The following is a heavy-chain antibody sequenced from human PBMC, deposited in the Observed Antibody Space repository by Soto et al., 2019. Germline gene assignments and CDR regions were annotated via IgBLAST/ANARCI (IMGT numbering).Heavy chain of an antibody. CDR2: IIPIFGTA. V-gene: IGHV1-69*13. D-gene: IGHD3-22*01. CDR3: AYYYDSSGYPYPAYYYYGMDV. CDR1: GGTFSSYA. Sequence: SVKVSCKASGGTFSSYAIIWVRQAPGQGLEWMGGIIPIFGTANYAQKFQGRVTITADESTSTAYMELSSLRSEDTAVYYCAYYYDSSGYPYPAYYYYGMDVWGQGTTVTVPS. J-gene: IGHJ6*02.